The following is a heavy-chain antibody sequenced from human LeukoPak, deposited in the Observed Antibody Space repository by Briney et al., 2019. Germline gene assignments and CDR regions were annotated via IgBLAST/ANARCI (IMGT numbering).Heavy chain of an antibody. CDR1: GFTFSGYA. J-gene: IGHJ4*02. CDR3: AKDHYYDSSGYYDY. Sequence: GGSLRLSCAASGFTFSGYAMSWVRQAPGKGLEWVSAISGSGGSTYYADSVKGRFTISRDNSKNTLYLQMNSLRAEDTAVYYCAKDHYYDSSGYYDYWGQGTLVTVSS. V-gene: IGHV3-23*01. CDR2: ISGSGGST. D-gene: IGHD3-22*01.